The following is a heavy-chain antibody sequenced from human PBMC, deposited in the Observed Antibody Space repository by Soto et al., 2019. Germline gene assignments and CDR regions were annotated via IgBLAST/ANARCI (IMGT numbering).Heavy chain of an antibody. CDR3: AKDKEWLFHFDY. V-gene: IGHV3-30*18. CDR1: GFTFSSYG. J-gene: IGHJ4*02. Sequence: GGSLRLSCAASGFTFSSYGMHWVRQAPGKGLEWVAVISYDGSNKYYADSVKGRFTISRDNSKNTLYLQMNSLRAEDTAVYYCAKDKEWLFHFDYWGQGTLVTVSS. D-gene: IGHD3-3*01. CDR2: ISYDGSNK.